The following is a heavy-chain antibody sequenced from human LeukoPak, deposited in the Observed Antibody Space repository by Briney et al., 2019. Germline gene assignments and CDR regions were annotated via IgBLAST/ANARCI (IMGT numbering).Heavy chain of an antibody. Sequence: GVSLRLSCAASGFTFNNAWLNWVRQAPGKGLEWVGHIKSKTDGGTTDYAAPVKGRFTISRDDSKNTLFLQMNSLKTEDTAVYYCTLPWGSGSYYDYWGQGTLVTVSS. CDR3: TLPWGSGSYYDY. D-gene: IGHD3-10*01. J-gene: IGHJ4*02. CDR1: GFTFNNAW. V-gene: IGHV3-15*01. CDR2: IKSKTDGGTT.